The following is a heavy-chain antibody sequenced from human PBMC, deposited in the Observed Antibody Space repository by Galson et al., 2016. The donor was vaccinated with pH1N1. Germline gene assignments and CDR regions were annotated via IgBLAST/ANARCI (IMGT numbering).Heavy chain of an antibody. CDR1: GGSISSGDYY. Sequence: TLSLTCTVSGGSISSGDYYWTWIRQPPGKGLEWVGYIFYSGSTYYNPSPKSRVTTSLHTSTNQFSLKLSSVTAADTAVYYCARGAAAGGTQYFQHWGQGTLVTVSS. D-gene: IGHD6-13*01. CDR2: IFYSGST. V-gene: IGHV4-30-4*08. J-gene: IGHJ1*01. CDR3: ARGAAAGGTQYFQH.